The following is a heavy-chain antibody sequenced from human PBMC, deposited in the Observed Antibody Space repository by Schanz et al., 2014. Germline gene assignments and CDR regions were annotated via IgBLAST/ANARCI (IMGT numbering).Heavy chain of an antibody. V-gene: IGHV1-18*01. Sequence: QVQLVQSGAEAKKPGASVRVSCKVSGYAFTTYGISWVRQAPGQGHEFMGWNSTFRNEDTNSAQRFQGKLTMTTDASTSTAYMELRSLRADDTAVYYCAKGFDVWDSWGQGTMVIVSS. CDR1: GYAFTTYG. D-gene: IGHD3-3*01. J-gene: IGHJ4*03. CDR3: AKGFDVWDS. CDR2: NSTFRNEDT.